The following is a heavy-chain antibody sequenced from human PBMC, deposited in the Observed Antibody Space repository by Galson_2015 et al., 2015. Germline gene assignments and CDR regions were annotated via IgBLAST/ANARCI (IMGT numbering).Heavy chain of an antibody. CDR3: VRGAPFDY. V-gene: IGHV3-74*01. D-gene: IGHD1-26*01. CDR1: GFAFSSHW. CDR2: INSDGTTT. Sequence: SLRLSCAASGFAFSSHWMHWVRQDPGKGPVWVSRINSDGTTTTCADSVKGRFTIARDNAKNTLYLQMNSLRAEDTAVYYCVRGAPFDYWGQGTLVTVSS. J-gene: IGHJ4*02.